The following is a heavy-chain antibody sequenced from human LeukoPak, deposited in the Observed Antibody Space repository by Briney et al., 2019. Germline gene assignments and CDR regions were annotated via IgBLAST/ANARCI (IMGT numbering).Heavy chain of an antibody. J-gene: IGHJ4*02. V-gene: IGHV6-1*01. CDR3: ARVSGLDDILTGYYTYYFDY. CDR2: TYYRSKWYN. D-gene: IGHD3-9*01. Sequence: SQTLSLTRAISGDSVSSNSAAWNWIRQSPSRGLEWLGRTYYRSKWYNDYAVSVKSRITINPDTSKNQFSLQLNSVTPEDTAVYYCARVSGLDDILTGYYTYYFDYWGQGTLVTVSS. CDR1: GDSVSSNSAA.